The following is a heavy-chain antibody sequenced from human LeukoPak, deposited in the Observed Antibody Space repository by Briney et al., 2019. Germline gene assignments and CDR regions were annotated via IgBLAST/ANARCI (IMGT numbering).Heavy chain of an antibody. CDR3: ARGSRRHYDGSGYYFGEFDY. D-gene: IGHD3-22*01. CDR2: VYYSGSG. V-gene: IGHV4-59*11. CDR1: DDSIKSHF. J-gene: IGHJ4*02. Sequence: ASETLSLTCTESDDSIKSHFWTWIRQPPGKGLEWIGYVYYSGSGSSNPSLKSRLTMSVDTSKSQFYLNLNSVTTADTAMYYCARGSRRHYDGSGYYFGEFDYWGQGILVTVSS.